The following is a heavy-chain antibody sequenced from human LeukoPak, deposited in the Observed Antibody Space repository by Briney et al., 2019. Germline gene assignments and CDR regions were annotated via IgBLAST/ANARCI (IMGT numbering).Heavy chain of an antibody. CDR1: GYTFTGHY. CDR2: INPNSGGT. D-gene: IGHD3-22*01. J-gene: IGHJ4*02. V-gene: IGHV1-2*02. Sequence: ASVKVSCKASGYTFTGHYMHWVRQAPGQGLEWMGWINPNSGGTKYAQKFQGRVTMTTDTSTSTAFMELRSLRSDDTAVYYCARSGVGYFYDNTGYYPLDYWGQGTLVTVSS. CDR3: ARSGVGYFYDNTGYYPLDY.